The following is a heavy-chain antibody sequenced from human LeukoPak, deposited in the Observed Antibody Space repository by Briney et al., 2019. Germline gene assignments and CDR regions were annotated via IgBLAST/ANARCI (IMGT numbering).Heavy chain of an antibody. CDR2: INPNSGGT. CDR1: GYTFTGYY. D-gene: IGHD5-18*01. CDR3: ARRSYSYGSYFFDY. Sequence: ASVKVSCKASGYTFTGYYMHWVRQAPGQGLEWMGWINPNSGGTNYAQKFQGRVTMTRDTSISTAYMELSRLRSDDTAVYYCARRSYSYGSYFFDYWGQGTLVTVSS. J-gene: IGHJ4*02. V-gene: IGHV1-2*02.